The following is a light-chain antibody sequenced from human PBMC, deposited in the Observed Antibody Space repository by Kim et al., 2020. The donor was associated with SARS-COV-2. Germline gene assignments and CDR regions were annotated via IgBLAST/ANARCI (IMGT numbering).Light chain of an antibody. CDR1: SSKIGAVYD. J-gene: IGLJ2*01. CDR3: QSYDSSLSGSVV. Sequence: RVTISRTGSSSKIGAVYDVHRYQQLPRTAPKPLIFGTSNRPSGFPVRFSGSKSGTSASLTITGLQAKDDADYFCQSYDSSLSGSVVFGGGTQLTV. CDR2: GTS. V-gene: IGLV1-40*01.